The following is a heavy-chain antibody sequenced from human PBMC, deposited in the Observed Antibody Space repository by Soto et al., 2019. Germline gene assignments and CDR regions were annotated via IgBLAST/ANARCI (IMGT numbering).Heavy chain of an antibody. D-gene: IGHD2-21*01. CDR2: IDPRDSNT. CDR3: ATGTIVVVNWSYHYPAMDV. CDR1: GYSFTTYG. V-gene: IGHV5-10-1*01. Sequence: GESLKISCKGSGYSFTTYGISWVRQMPGKGLEWMGRIDPRDSNTNYSPSFQGHVTISADNSVSTSYLQWSSLKASDTAMYYRATGTIVVVNWSYHYPAMDVWGPGTTVTVSS. J-gene: IGHJ6*02.